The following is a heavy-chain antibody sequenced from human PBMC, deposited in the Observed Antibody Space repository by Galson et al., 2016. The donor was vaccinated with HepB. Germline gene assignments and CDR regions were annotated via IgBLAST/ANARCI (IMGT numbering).Heavy chain of an antibody. V-gene: IGHV4-4*02. D-gene: IGHD2-21*01. CDR3: ARESPLFPGAFDY. Sequence: SETLSLTCAVSGDSVTSSHWWSWVRQPPGKGLEWIGEFYHIGRSNYNPSLKTRVSISVDKSNNQFSLNLMSVTAADTAVYYCARESPLFPGAFDYWGQGTLATVSS. J-gene: IGHJ4*02. CDR1: GDSVTSSHW. CDR2: FYHIGRS.